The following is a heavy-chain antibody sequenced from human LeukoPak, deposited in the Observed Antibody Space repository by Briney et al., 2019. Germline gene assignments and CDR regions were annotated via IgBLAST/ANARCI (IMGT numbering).Heavy chain of an antibody. Sequence: GGSLRLSCEASGFTFDDYGMSWVRQAPGKGLEWVSAISGSGGSTYYADSVKGRFTISRDNSKNTLYLQMDSLRAEDTAVYYCAKAGMVRGVIKGYWGQGTLVTVSS. D-gene: IGHD3-10*01. J-gene: IGHJ4*02. CDR2: ISGSGGST. V-gene: IGHV3-23*01. CDR1: GFTFDDYG. CDR3: AKAGMVRGVIKGY.